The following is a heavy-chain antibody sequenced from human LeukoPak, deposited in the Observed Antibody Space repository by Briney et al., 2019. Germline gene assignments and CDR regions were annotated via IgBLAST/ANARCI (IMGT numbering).Heavy chain of an antibody. CDR2: ISSSSSTI. CDR3: ARVGVGAVEMATITDGDY. J-gene: IGHJ4*02. D-gene: IGHD5-24*01. V-gene: IGHV3-48*01. Sequence: GGSLRLSCAASGFTFSGYNINWVRQAPGKGLEWVSYISSSSSTIYYADSVKGRFTISRDNAKNSLYLQMNSLRAEDTAVYYCARVGVGAVEMATITDGDYWGQGTLVTVSS. CDR1: GFTFSGYN.